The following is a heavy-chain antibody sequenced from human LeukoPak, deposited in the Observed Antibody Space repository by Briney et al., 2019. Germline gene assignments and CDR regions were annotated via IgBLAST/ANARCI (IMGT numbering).Heavy chain of an antibody. CDR2: ISGSGGST. CDR1: GFTFSSYA. D-gene: IGHD2-2*01. V-gene: IGHV3-23*01. CDR3: ARDRDCGTTTCSVDY. Sequence: PGGSLRLSCAASGFTFSSYAMSWVRQAPGKGLEWVSAISGSGGSTYYADSVKGRFTISRDNSKNTLYLQMNNLRAEDTAVYYCARDRDCGTTTCSVDYWGQGTLVTVSS. J-gene: IGHJ4*02.